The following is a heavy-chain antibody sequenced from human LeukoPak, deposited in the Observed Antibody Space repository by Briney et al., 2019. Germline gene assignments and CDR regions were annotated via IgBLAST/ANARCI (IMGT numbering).Heavy chain of an antibody. CDR3: ARDQYVIGVYYYMDV. Sequence: PSETLSLTCTVSGGSISSYYWSWIRQPAGKGLEWIGRIYTSGSTNYNPSLKSRVTMSVDTSKNQFSLKLSSVTAADTAVYYCARDQYVIGVYYYMDVWGKGTTVTVSS. J-gene: IGHJ6*03. V-gene: IGHV4-4*07. CDR2: IYTSGST. CDR1: GGSISSYY. D-gene: IGHD2-21*01.